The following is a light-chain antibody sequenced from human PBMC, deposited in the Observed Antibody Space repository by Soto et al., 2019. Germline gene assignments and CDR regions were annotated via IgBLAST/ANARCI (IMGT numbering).Light chain of an antibody. CDR1: QTISSW. J-gene: IGKJ1*01. CDR2: KAS. Sequence: DIQLTQSPSTLSGSVGDRVTIPCRASQTISSWLAWYQQKPGKAPKILIYKASTLKSGVPSRFRGSGSGTEFTLTISRLQPDDFSTYYCQHYNSYSEAFGQGTKVDIK. V-gene: IGKV1-5*03. CDR3: QHYNSYSEA.